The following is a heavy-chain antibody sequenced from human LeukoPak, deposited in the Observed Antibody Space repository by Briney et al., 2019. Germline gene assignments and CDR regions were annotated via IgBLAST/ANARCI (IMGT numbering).Heavy chain of an antibody. CDR3: ARMRPELDY. CDR2: ISSSGNTI. CDR1: GFTFGSYE. Sequence: GGSLRLSCAASGFTFGSYEMNWVRQAPGKGLEWISYISSSGNTIYYADSVKGRFTISRDNAKNSLYLQMNSLRAEDTAVYYCARMRPELDYWGQGTLVAVSS. V-gene: IGHV3-48*03. J-gene: IGHJ4*02. D-gene: IGHD6-6*01.